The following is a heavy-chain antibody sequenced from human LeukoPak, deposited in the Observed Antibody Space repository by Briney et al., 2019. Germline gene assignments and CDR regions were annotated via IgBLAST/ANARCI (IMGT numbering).Heavy chain of an antibody. V-gene: IGHV1-2*02. D-gene: IGHD2-21*01. CDR1: GYTFTGYY. CDR2: INPNSGGT. J-gene: IGHJ6*02. Sequence: GASVKVSCEASGYTFTGYYMHWVRQAPGQGLEWMGWINPNSGGTNYAQKFQGRVTMTRDTSISTAYMELSRLRSDDTAVYYCARMIAGYYYYGMGVWGQGTTVTVSS. CDR3: ARMIAGYYYYGMGV.